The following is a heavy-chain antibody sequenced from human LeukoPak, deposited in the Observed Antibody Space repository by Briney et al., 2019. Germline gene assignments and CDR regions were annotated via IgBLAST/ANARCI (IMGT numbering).Heavy chain of an antibody. V-gene: IGHV4-34*01. D-gene: IGHD3-10*01. Sequence: SETLSLTCAVYGGSFSGYYWSWIRQPPGKGLEWIGEINHSGSTNYNPSLKSRVTISVDTSKNQFSLKLSSVTAADTAVYYCARGTPRLWFGELYPIAYYFDYWGQGTLVTVSS. CDR2: INHSGST. CDR3: ARGTPRLWFGELYPIAYYFDY. J-gene: IGHJ4*02. CDR1: GGSFSGYY.